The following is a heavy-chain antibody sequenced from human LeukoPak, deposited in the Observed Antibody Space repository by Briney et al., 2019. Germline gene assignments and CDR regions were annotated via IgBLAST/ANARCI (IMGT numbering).Heavy chain of an antibody. D-gene: IGHD3-22*01. CDR1: GGTFSSYA. CDR2: IIPIFGTA. Sequence: ASVKVSCKASGGTFSSYAISWVRQAPGQGLEWMGGIIPIFGTANYAQKFQGRVTITADESTSTAYMELSSLRSEDTAVYYCARGLYYYDSSGYYPFDYWGQGTLVTVSS. V-gene: IGHV1-69*01. J-gene: IGHJ4*02. CDR3: ARGLYYYDSSGYYPFDY.